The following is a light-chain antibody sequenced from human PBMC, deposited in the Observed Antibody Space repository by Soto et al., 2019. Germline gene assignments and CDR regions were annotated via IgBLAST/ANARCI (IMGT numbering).Light chain of an antibody. CDR2: GVT. CDR1: SSDVGAYYS. V-gene: IGLV2-14*01. J-gene: IGLJ1*01. Sequence: LTQPASVSGSPGQSITISCTGTSSDVGAYYSVSWYQHHPGKAPKLIIYGVTNRPSGVSNRFSGSKSGNTASLTISGLQAEDEADYYSSSYTSSSTLVLGTGTKVTVL. CDR3: SSYTSSSTLV.